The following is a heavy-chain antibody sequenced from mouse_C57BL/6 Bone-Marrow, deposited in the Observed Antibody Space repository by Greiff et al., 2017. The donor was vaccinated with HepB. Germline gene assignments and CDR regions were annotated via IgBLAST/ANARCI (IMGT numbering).Heavy chain of an antibody. J-gene: IGHJ2*01. CDR3: ARYGRVEVVYYYGSSNYLDY. CDR2: IYPRDGST. D-gene: IGHD1-1*01. Sequence: QVQLKQSDAELVKPGASVKISCKVSGYTFTDHTIHWMKQRPEQGLEWIGYIYPRDGSTKYNEKFKGKATLTADKSSSTAYMQLNSLTSEDSAVYFWARYGRVEVVYYYGSSNYLDYWGQGTTLTVSS. V-gene: IGHV1-78*01. CDR1: GYTFTDHT.